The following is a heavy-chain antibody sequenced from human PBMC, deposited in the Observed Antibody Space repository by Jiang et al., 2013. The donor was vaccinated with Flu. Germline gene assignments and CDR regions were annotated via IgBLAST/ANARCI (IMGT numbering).Heavy chain of an antibody. CDR2: ISSSGSTM. Sequence: VQLLESGGGLVQPGGSLRLSCAASGFTFSTYEMNWVRQAPGKGLEWVSYISSSGSTMYYADSVKGRFTISRDNAKNSLYLQMNSLRAEDTAAYYCAREYSSSSGHVFDYWGQGTLVTVSS. D-gene: IGHD6-6*01. CDR3: AREYSSSSGHVFDY. V-gene: IGHV3-48*03. J-gene: IGHJ4*02. CDR1: GFTFSTYE.